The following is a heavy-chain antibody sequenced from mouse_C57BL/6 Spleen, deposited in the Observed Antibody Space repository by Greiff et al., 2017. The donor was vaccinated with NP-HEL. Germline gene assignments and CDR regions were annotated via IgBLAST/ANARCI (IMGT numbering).Heavy chain of an antibody. Sequence: VQLQQSGPELVKPGALVKIPCKASGYTFTDYNMDWVKQSHGKSLEWIGDINPNNGGTIYNQKFKGKATLTVDKSSSTAYMELRSLTSEDTAVYYCARDYYGNGDYGMDYWGQGTSVTVSS. J-gene: IGHJ4*01. CDR3: ARDYYGNGDYGMDY. V-gene: IGHV1-18*01. CDR1: GYTFTDYN. CDR2: INPNNGGT. D-gene: IGHD2-1*01.